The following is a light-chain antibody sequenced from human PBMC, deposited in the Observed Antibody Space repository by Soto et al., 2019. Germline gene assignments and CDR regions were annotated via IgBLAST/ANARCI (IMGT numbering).Light chain of an antibody. Sequence: DIQMTQSPSTLSASVGDRVTITCRASQSIGGWLAWYQQKPGRAPKLLIYDASSLESGVPSRFSGSESGTEFTLTISSLQPDDFATYYCQQYNTYPFIFGPGTKVNIK. V-gene: IGKV1-5*01. CDR2: DAS. CDR3: QQYNTYPFI. J-gene: IGKJ3*01. CDR1: QSIGGW.